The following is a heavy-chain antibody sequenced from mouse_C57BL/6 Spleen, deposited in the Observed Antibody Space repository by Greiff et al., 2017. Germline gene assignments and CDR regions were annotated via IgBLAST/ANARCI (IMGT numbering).Heavy chain of an antibody. CDR2: IYPGSGST. J-gene: IGHJ4*01. V-gene: IGHV1-55*01. D-gene: IGHD2-1*01. Sequence: QVQLQQPGAELVKPGASVKMSCKASGYTFTSYWITWVKQRPGQGLEWIGDIYPGSGSTNYNEKFKSKATLTVDTSSSTAYMQLSSLTSEDSAVYYCARRRNYRGAMDYWGQGTSVTVSS. CDR1: GYTFTSYW. CDR3: ARRRNYRGAMDY.